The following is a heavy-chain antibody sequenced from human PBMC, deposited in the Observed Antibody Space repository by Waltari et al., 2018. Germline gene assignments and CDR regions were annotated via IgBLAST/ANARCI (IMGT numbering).Heavy chain of an antibody. D-gene: IGHD3-10*01. V-gene: IGHV3-48*04. Sequence: EVQLVESGGGLVQPGGSLRLACAASGMTFTTYSMNWVSQAPGKGLGWISYVGGSSGYIYYADSVRGRFTISRDNAQNSMYLQMNNLSADDTAVYYCAGIRRGFWFFDLWGRGTLVTVSS. CDR1: GMTFTTYS. CDR2: VGGSSGYI. CDR3: AGIRRGFWFFDL. J-gene: IGHJ2*01.